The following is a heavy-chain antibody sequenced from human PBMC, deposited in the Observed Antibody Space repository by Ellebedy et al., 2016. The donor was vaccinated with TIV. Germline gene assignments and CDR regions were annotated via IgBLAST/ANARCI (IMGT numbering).Heavy chain of an antibody. V-gene: IGHV4-61*01. CDR1: GGSVSSGSYY. J-gene: IGHJ4*02. Sequence: PSETLSLTCTVSGGSVSSGSYYWSWIRQPPGKGLEWLGYIYYSGSTNYNPSLKSRVPLSVHTSKNQFSLNLSSVTAADTAVYYCARDFSEYGYSSSWTFDYWGQGTLVTVSS. D-gene: IGHD6-13*01. CDR3: ARDFSEYGYSSSWTFDY. CDR2: IYYSGST.